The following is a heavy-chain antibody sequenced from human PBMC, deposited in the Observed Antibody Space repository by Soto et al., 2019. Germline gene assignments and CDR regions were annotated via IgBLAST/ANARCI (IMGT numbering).Heavy chain of an antibody. D-gene: IGHD3-22*01. CDR3: AKDPPWYYDSSGYYFNAFDI. J-gene: IGHJ3*02. CDR2: ISGSGGST. CDR1: GFTFSSYA. Sequence: EVQLLESGGGLVQPGGSLRLSCAASGFTFSSYAMSWVRQAPGKGLEWVSAISGSGGSTYYADSVKGRFTISRDNSKNTLYLQMNSLRAEDTAVYYCAKDPPWYYDSSGYYFNAFDIWGQGTMVIVSS. V-gene: IGHV3-23*01.